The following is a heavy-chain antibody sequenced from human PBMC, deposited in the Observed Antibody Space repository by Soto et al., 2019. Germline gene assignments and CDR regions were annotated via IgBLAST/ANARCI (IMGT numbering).Heavy chain of an antibody. Sequence: GGSLRLSCAASGFTFSSYSMNWVRQAPGKGLEWVSSISSSSSYIYYADSVKGRFTISRDNAKNPLYLQMNSLRAEDTAVYYCARDLPIYCSGGSCYSQDYYYYGMDVWGQGTTVTVSS. CDR3: ARDLPIYCSGGSCYSQDYYYYGMDV. CDR1: GFTFSSYS. V-gene: IGHV3-21*01. J-gene: IGHJ6*02. D-gene: IGHD2-15*01. CDR2: ISSSSSYI.